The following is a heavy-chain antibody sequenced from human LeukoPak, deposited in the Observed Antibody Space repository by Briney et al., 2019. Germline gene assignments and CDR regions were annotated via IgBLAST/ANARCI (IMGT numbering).Heavy chain of an antibody. D-gene: IGHD5-18*01. V-gene: IGHV3-21*01. CDR3: ARGANSYGPDY. J-gene: IGHJ4*02. CDR2: ISSSSSYI. CDR1: GFTFSSYG. Sequence: SGGSLRLSCAASGFTFSSYGMNWVRQAPGKGLEWVSSISSSSSYIYYADSVKGRFTISRDNAKNSLYLQMNSLRAEDTAVYYCARGANSYGPDYWGQGTLVTVSS.